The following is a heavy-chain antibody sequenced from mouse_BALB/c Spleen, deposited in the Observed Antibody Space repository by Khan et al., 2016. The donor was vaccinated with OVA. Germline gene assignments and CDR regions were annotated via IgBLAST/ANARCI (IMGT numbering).Heavy chain of an antibody. CDR1: GYTFTNYW. V-gene: IGHV1S81*02. Sequence: VKLVESGAELVKPGASVKLSCKASGYTFTNYWVHWVKQRPGQGLEWIGEIYPGDGRSTYNEKFKTKATLTVDRSSSTAYMQLSSLTSEDSSVYYCARNAYFGNYFDYWGQGTTLTVSS. D-gene: IGHD2-10*01. CDR3: ARNAYFGNYFDY. J-gene: IGHJ2*01. CDR2: IYPGDGRS.